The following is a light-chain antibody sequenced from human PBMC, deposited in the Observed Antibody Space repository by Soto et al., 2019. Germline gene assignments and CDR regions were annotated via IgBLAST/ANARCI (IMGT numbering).Light chain of an antibody. J-gene: IGLJ1*01. Sequence: QSVLTQPTSVSGSPGQSITISCTGNHNDIGTYDYVSWYQQHPGRAPRLLIHGVTTRPSGISDRFSASKSGLTASLTISGLQPEEEADYYCSSFTSNRIYVFGPGTKLNVL. CDR3: SSFTSNRIYV. V-gene: IGLV2-14*03. CDR1: HNDIGTYDY. CDR2: GVT.